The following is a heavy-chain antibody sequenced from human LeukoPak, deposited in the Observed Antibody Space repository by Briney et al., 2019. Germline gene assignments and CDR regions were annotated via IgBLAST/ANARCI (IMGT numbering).Heavy chain of an antibody. V-gene: IGHV3-33*01. D-gene: IGHD5-24*01. CDR3: ARADRDGNKRFLD. CDR2: IWYDGSNK. Sequence: GGSLRLSCAASGFTFSSYGMHWVRQAPGKGLEWVAVIWYDGSNKYYADSVKGRFTISRDNSKNTLYLQMNSLRAEDTAVYYCARADRDGNKRFLDWGQGTLVTVSS. CDR1: GFTFSSYG. J-gene: IGHJ4*02.